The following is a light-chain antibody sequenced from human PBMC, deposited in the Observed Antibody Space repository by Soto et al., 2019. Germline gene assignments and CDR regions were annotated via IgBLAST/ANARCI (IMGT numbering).Light chain of an antibody. CDR2: GAS. V-gene: IGKV3-20*01. CDR3: QQNGRSPPVP. J-gene: IGKJ3*01. Sequence: EIVLTQSPGTLSLSPGERATLSCSASQSVTASYLARYQHKPGQAPRLLIYGASSRASGTPDRFSGSESGTDFTLTIRRLEPEDFAVYFCQQNGRSPPVPFGPGIKVDIK. CDR1: QSVTASY.